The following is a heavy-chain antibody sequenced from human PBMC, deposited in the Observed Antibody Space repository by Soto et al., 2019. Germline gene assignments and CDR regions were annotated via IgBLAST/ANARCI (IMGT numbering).Heavy chain of an antibody. CDR1: GFTFSSYG. CDR2: ISSSSSTI. J-gene: IGHJ3*02. V-gene: IGHV3-48*02. CDR3: ERDRKLESLNEAFDI. Sequence: PGGSLRLSCAASGFTFSSYGMNWVRQAPGKGLEWVSYISSSSSTIYYADSVKGRFTISRDNAKNSLYLQMNSLRDEDTAVYYCERDRKLESLNEAFDIWSKVTMVTVSS. D-gene: IGHD1-1*01.